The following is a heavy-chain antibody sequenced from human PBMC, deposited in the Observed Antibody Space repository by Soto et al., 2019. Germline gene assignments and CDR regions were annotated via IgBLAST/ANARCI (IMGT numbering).Heavy chain of an antibody. V-gene: IGHV4-59*01. CDR3: ARGASNWQYFDY. CDR2: FHYSGIS. Sequence: SETLSLTCTVSDASIRGYYWSWTRQPPGKGLEWIGYFHYSGISNYNSSLKSRVTMSLDTSKNQFSLKLSSVSAADTAIYYCARGASNWQYFDYWGQGALVTVSS. CDR1: DASIRGYY. J-gene: IGHJ4*02. D-gene: IGHD4-4*01.